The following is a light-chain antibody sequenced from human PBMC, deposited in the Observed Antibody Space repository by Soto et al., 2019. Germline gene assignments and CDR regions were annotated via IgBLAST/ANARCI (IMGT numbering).Light chain of an antibody. Sequence: QSALTQPASVSGSPGQSITISCTGTSSDVGAYDYVSWYQQHPGKAPKLIIYVVSNRPSGVSNRFSGSKSGNTASLTISGLQAEDEADYYCSLYTSSDTPYVFGTGTQLTVL. CDR1: SSDVGAYDY. V-gene: IGLV2-14*01. CDR3: SLYTSSDTPYV. J-gene: IGLJ1*01. CDR2: VVS.